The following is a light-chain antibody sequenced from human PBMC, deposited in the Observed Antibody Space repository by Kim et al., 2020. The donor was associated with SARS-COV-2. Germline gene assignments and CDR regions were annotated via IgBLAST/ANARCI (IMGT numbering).Light chain of an antibody. Sequence: SYELTQPPSVSVSPGQTARITCPGDALPKQYAYWFQQKPGQAPVVVIYEDTERPSGIPERFSGSTSGTTVTLTISGVQAEDEADYYCQSSDSSVTYWVFG. CDR2: EDT. CDR1: ALPKQY. J-gene: IGLJ3*02. CDR3: QSSDSSVTYWV. V-gene: IGLV3-25*03.